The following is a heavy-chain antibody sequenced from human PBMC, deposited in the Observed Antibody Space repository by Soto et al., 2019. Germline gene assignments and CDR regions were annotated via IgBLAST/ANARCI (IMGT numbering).Heavy chain of an antibody. Sequence: SETLSLSCTVSGGSISSGGYYWSWIRQHPGRGLEWIGYIYYSGSTYYNPSLKSRVTISVDTSKNQFSLKLSSVTAADPAVYYSARDPGITGDLDAFDICGQGTMVT. CDR2: IYYSGST. V-gene: IGHV4-31*03. J-gene: IGHJ3*02. D-gene: IGHD1-20*01. CDR3: ARDPGITGDLDAFDI. CDR1: GGSISSGGYY.